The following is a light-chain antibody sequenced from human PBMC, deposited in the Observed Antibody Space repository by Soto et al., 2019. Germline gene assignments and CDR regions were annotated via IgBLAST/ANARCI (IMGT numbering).Light chain of an antibody. CDR3: QQYDTWPLT. V-gene: IGKV3-15*01. Sequence: EIVMTQSPGTLSVSPGERVTLSCRASLSVSSYLAWYQQKPGQAPRLLIYDASTRATVIPARFSGSGSGTEFTLTISSLQSEDFAVYYCQQYDTWPLTFGGGTKVDIK. CDR1: LSVSSY. CDR2: DAS. J-gene: IGKJ4*01.